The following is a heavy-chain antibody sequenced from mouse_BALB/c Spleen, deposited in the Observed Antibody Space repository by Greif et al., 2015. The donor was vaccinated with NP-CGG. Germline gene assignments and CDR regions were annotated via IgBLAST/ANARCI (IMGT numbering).Heavy chain of an antibody. J-gene: IGHJ2*01. CDR2: IHPNSGNT. D-gene: IGHD2-14*01. V-gene: IGHV1S130*01. CDR3: ASYYRYYLDY. CDR1: GYTFTSSW. Sequence: QVQLQQSGSVLVRPGASVKLSCKASGYTFTSSWMHWAKQRPGQGLEWIGEIHPNSGNTNYNEKFKGKATLTVDTSSSTAYVDLSSLTSEDSAVYYCASYYRYYLDYWGQGATLTVSS.